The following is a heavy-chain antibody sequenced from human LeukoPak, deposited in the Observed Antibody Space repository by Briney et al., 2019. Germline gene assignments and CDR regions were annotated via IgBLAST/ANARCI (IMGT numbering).Heavy chain of an antibody. J-gene: IGHJ4*02. CDR3: AREVPNYDFWSGYHYYFDY. Sequence: GAPVKVSCKASGYTFTSYGISWVRQAPGQGLEWMGWISAYNGNTNYAQKLQGRVTMTTDTSTSTAYMELRSLRSDDTAVYYCAREVPNYDFWSGYHYYFDYWGQGTLVTVSS. V-gene: IGHV1-18*01. CDR1: GYTFTSYG. D-gene: IGHD3-3*01. CDR2: ISAYNGNT.